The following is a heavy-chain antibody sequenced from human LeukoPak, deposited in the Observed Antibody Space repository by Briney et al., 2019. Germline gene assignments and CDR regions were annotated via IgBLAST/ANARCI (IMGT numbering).Heavy chain of an antibody. Sequence: PSETLSLTCTVSGGSISSSSYYWGWIRQPPGKGLEWIGSIYYSGSTYYNPSLTSRVTISLDTSKNQFSLKLSSVTASDTAVYYCARSQVDISGYFYVPFDFWGQGTLATVSS. CDR3: ARSQVDISGYFYVPFDF. CDR1: GGSISSSSYY. V-gene: IGHV4-39*07. D-gene: IGHD3-22*01. J-gene: IGHJ4*02. CDR2: IYYSGST.